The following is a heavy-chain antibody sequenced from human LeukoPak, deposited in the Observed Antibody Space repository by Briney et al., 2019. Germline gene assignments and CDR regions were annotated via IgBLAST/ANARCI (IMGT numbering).Heavy chain of an antibody. Sequence: GGSLRLSCAASGFTFSSYAMTWVRQAPGKGLEWVSALSGSDGSTYYADSVKGRFTISRDNSKNTLYLQMNSLRAEDTAVYYCARVGRDSLGYFDWSLTPYGMDVWGQGTTVTVSS. V-gene: IGHV3-23*01. D-gene: IGHD3-9*01. J-gene: IGHJ6*02. CDR3: ARVGRDSLGYFDWSLTPYGMDV. CDR1: GFTFSSYA. CDR2: LSGSDGST.